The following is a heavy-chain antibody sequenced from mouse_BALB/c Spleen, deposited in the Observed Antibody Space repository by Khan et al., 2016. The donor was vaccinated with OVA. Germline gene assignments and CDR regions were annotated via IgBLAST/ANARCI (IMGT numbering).Heavy chain of an antibody. CDR1: GYTLTSYW. CDR2: INPSNGRT. Sequence: QVQLQQPGAELVNPGASVNLSCKASGYTLTSYWMHWVKQRPGQGLEWIGEINPSNGRTNYNEKFKSKATLTVDKSSSTAYMQISSPTSEASAVYYCARLLINFDYWGQGTTLTVSS. D-gene: IGHD2-1*01. J-gene: IGHJ2*01. CDR3: ARLLINFDY. V-gene: IGHV1S81*02.